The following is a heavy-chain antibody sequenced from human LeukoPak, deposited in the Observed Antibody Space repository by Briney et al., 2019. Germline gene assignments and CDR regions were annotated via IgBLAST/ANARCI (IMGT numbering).Heavy chain of an antibody. CDR1: GGTFSSYA. CDR2: IIPIFGTA. CDR3: ARGYDFWSGRDYYYYYYMDV. Sequence: RASVKVSCKASGGTFSSYAISWVRQAPGQGLEWMGGIIPIFGTANYAQKLQGRVTITADESTSTAYMELSSLRSEDTAVYYCARGYDFWSGRDYYYYYYMDVWGKGTTVTVSS. V-gene: IGHV1-69*13. D-gene: IGHD3-3*01. J-gene: IGHJ6*03.